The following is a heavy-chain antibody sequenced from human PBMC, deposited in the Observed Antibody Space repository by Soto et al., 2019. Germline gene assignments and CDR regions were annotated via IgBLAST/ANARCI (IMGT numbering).Heavy chain of an antibody. CDR2: ISGTSNYI. D-gene: IGHD5-12*01. CDR1: GFTFSTSD. J-gene: IGHJ4*02. V-gene: IGHV3-21*01. Sequence: PGWSLRLSCAASGFTFSTSDMNWVRQAPGKGLEWVSSISGTSNYIYYVDSVKGRFTISRDNSKNTLYLQMNSLRAEDTAVYYCAKAGGYSGYDHLDYWGQGTLVTVSS. CDR3: AKAGGYSGYDHLDY.